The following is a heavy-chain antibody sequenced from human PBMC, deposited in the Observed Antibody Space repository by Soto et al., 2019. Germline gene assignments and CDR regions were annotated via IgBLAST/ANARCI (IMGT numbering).Heavy chain of an antibody. D-gene: IGHD1-1*01. CDR2: ISGDGSST. CDR1: EFTFRSYC. CDR3: ARRLSGTYGAFDL. Sequence: EVQLVDSGGGLVQPGGSLRLSCAASEFTFRSYCMHWVRQSPGKGLVWVSRISGDGSSTNYEDSVNGRFTNSSDNTNNKVYLQIESPKAGETAGYYWARRLSGTYGAFDLWGPGTLGTVSS. J-gene: IGHJ3*01. V-gene: IGHV3-74*01.